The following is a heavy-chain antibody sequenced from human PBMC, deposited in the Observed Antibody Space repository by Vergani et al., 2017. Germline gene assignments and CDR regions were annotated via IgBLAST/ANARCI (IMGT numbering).Heavy chain of an antibody. V-gene: IGHV3-53*01. CDR2: IYIGGST. J-gene: IGHJ4*02. D-gene: IGHD3-3*01. Sequence: EVQLVESGGGLIQPGGSLRLSCAASGFTVSSNYMSWVRQAPGKGLEWVSVIYIGGSTYYADSVKGRFTISRDNSKNQLYLQMNSLRAEDTAVYYCARSGKDFWSGYYNDYWGQGTLVTVSS. CDR1: GFTVSSNY. CDR3: ARSGKDFWSGYYNDY.